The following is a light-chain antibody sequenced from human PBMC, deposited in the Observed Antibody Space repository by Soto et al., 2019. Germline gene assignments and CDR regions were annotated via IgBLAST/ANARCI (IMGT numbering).Light chain of an antibody. Sequence: QPVLTQSSSASASLGSSVKLTCTLSSGHSSYIIAWHQQQPGKAPRYLMKLEGSGGYNKGSGVPDRFSGSSSGADRYLTISNLQSEDEADYYCETWDSNTWVFGGGTKVTVL. V-gene: IGLV4-60*03. J-gene: IGLJ3*02. CDR1: SGHSSYI. CDR2: LEGSGGY. CDR3: ETWDSNTWV.